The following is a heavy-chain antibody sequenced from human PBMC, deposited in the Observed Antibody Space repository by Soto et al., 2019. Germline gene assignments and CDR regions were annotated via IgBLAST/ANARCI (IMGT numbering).Heavy chain of an antibody. CDR2: IKQDGSEK. Sequence: AASGFTFSSYWMSWVRQAPGKGLEWVANIKQDGSEKYYVDSVKGRFTISRDNAKNSLYLQMNSLRAEDTAVYYCAREFDGYSYGYVGLDYWGQGTLVTVSS. CDR1: GFTFSSYW. J-gene: IGHJ4*02. CDR3: AREFDGYSYGYVGLDY. D-gene: IGHD5-18*01. V-gene: IGHV3-7*04.